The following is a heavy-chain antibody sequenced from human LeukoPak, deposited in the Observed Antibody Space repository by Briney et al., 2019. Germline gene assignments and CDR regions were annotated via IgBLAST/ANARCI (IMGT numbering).Heavy chain of an antibody. CDR2: INKSGGST. D-gene: IGHD2-15*01. V-gene: IGHV3-23*01. Sequence: GGSLRLSCAASGFTFSSYAMSWVRQAPGKGLEWVSIINKSGGSTNYADSVKGRFTISRDNSKNTLYLQMNSLRAEDTAVYYCARDGRTPFHFDYWGQGNLVTVSS. CDR1: GFTFSSYA. J-gene: IGHJ4*02. CDR3: ARDGRTPFHFDY.